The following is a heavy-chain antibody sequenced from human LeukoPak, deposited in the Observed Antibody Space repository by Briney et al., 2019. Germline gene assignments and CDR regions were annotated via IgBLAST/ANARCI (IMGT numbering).Heavy chain of an antibody. D-gene: IGHD4-17*01. CDR3: AKARLRNDAFDI. V-gene: IGHV3-11*03. CDR1: GFAFSDYY. CDR2: ISSSSSYT. J-gene: IGHJ3*02. Sequence: PGGSLRLSCAASGFAFSDYYINWIRQAPGKGLEWVSYISSSSSYTNYADSVKGRFTISRDNAKNSLYLQMNSLRAEDTAVYYCAKARLRNDAFDIWGQGTRVTVSS.